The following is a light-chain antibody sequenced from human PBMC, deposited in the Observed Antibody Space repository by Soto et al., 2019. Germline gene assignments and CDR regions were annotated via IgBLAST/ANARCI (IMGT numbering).Light chain of an antibody. Sequence: EIVMTQSPATLSVSPVERSTLSCRASQSVSSNFAWYQQKPGQAPRLLIYDASTRATGIPARFSGSGSGTEFTLTISSLQSEDFAVYYCQQYKKWPRTCGHGTKGAIK. J-gene: IGKJ1*01. CDR1: QSVSSN. CDR2: DAS. V-gene: IGKV3-15*01. CDR3: QQYKKWPRT.